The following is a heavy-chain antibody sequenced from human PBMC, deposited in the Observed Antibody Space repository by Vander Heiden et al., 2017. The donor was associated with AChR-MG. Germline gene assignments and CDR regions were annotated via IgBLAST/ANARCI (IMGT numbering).Heavy chain of an antibody. CDR2: IYTSGST. J-gene: IGHJ5*02. CDR1: GGSISSYY. CDR3: ARDYPPSSDSSGYYYVGWFDP. V-gene: IGHV4-4*07. Sequence: QVQLQESGPGLVKPSETLSLTCTVSGGSISSYYWSWIRQPAGKGLEWIGRIYTSGSTNYNPSLKSRVTMSVDTSKNQFSLKLSSVTAADTAVYYCARDYPPSSDSSGYYYVGWFDPWGQGTLVTVSS. D-gene: IGHD3-22*01.